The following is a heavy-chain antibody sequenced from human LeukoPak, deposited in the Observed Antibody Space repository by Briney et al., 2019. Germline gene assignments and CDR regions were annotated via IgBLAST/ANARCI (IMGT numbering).Heavy chain of an antibody. CDR3: ARDRVVMYGYYFDY. J-gene: IGHJ4*02. Sequence: PSETLSLTCTVSGGSISSGDYYWSWIRQPPGKGLEWIGYIYYSGSTYYNPSLKSRVTISVDTSKNQFSLKLSSVTAADTAVYYCARDRVVMYGYYFDYWGQGTLVTVSS. CDR1: GGSISSGDYY. D-gene: IGHD2-8*02. V-gene: IGHV4-30-4*08. CDR2: IYYSGST.